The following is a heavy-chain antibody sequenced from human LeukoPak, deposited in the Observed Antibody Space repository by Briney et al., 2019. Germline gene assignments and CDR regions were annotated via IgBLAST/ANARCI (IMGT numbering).Heavy chain of an antibody. CDR2: IIPILGIA. CDR3: ARDPGRITIFENYYYMDV. D-gene: IGHD3-3*01. Sequence: GSSVKVSCKASGGTFSSYAISWVRQAPGQGLEWMGRIIPILGIANYAQKFQGRVTITADKSTSTAYMELSSLRSDDTAVYYCARDPGRITIFENYYYMDVWGKGTTVTVSS. CDR1: GGTFSSYA. J-gene: IGHJ6*03. V-gene: IGHV1-69*04.